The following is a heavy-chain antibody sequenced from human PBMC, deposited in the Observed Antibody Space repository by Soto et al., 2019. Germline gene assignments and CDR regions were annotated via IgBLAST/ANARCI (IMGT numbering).Heavy chain of an antibody. CDR2: IIPIFGTA. CDR3: ARGDDSHTGWFDP. V-gene: IGHV1-69*01. J-gene: IGHJ5*02. D-gene: IGHD3-22*01. Sequence: QVQLVQSGAEVKKPGSSVKVSCKASGGTFSSYAISCVRQAPGQGLEWRGGIIPIFGTANHAQKIQGRVTITADESTSTAYMELSSLRSEDTAVYDCARGDDSHTGWFDPWGQGPLVTVSS. CDR1: GGTFSSYA.